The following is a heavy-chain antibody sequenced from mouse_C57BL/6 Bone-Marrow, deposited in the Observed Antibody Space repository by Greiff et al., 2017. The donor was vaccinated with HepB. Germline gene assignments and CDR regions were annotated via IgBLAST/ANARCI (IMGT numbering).Heavy chain of an antibody. D-gene: IGHD1-1*01. CDR1: GFTFSSYG. Sequence: EVKVVESGGDLVKPGGSLKLSCAASGFTFSSYGMSWVRQTPDKRLEWVATISSGGSYTYYPDSVKGRFTISRDNAKNTLYLQMSSLKSEDTAMYYCARRDYYGSSFFAYWGQGTLVTVSA. J-gene: IGHJ3*01. CDR2: ISSGGSYT. CDR3: ARRDYYGSSFFAY. V-gene: IGHV5-6*02.